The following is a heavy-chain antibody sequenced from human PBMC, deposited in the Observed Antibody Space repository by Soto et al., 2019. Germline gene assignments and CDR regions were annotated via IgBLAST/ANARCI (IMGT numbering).Heavy chain of an antibody. CDR3: AKENDYDSSGFLTATYAFDI. D-gene: IGHD3-22*01. CDR1: GFTFSSYA. V-gene: IGHV3-23*01. CDR2: ISGSGGST. J-gene: IGHJ3*02. Sequence: EVQLLESGGGLVQPGGSLRLCCAASGFTFSSYAMSWVRQAPGKGLEWVSAISGSGGSTYYADSVKGRFTISRDNSKNTLYLQMNSLRAEDTAVYYCAKENDYDSSGFLTATYAFDIWGQGTMVTVSS.